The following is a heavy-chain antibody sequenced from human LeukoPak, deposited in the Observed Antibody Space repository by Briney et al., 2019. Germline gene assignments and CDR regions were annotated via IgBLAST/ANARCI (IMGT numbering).Heavy chain of an antibody. Sequence: SQTLSLTRTVSVGSISSYYWSWIRQPAGPGLEWIGRIYASGRINYNPSLKRRVTMSVDTSKNQFSLKLSSVTAADTAVYYCARDKVVSADNWFDPWGQGTLVTVSS. CDR2: IYASGRI. D-gene: IGHD3-22*01. V-gene: IGHV4-4*07. CDR3: ARDKVVSADNWFDP. J-gene: IGHJ5*02. CDR1: VGSISSYY.